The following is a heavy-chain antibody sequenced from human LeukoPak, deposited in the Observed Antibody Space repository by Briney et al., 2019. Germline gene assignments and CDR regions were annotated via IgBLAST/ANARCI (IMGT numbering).Heavy chain of an antibody. V-gene: IGHV1-69*04. CDR2: IIPILGIA. CDR1: GGTFSSYA. Sequence: GASVKVSCKASGGTFSSYAISWVRQAPGQGLEWMGRIIPILGIANYAQKFQGGVTITADKSTSTAYMELSSLRSEDTAVYYCARGGCSSTSCYVRSNEVGYYGMDVWGQGTTVTVSS. CDR3: ARGGCSSTSCYVRSNEVGYYGMDV. D-gene: IGHD2-2*01. J-gene: IGHJ6*02.